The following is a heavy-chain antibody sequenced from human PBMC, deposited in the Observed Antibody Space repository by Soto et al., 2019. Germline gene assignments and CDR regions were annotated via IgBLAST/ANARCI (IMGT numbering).Heavy chain of an antibody. Sequence: ASVKVSCKASGGTFSSYAISWVRQAPGQGLEWMGGIIPIFGTANCAQKFQGRVTITADESTSTAYMELSSLRSEDTAVYYCALGLFNAGDAFDIWGQGTMVTVSS. V-gene: IGHV1-69*13. CDR3: ALGLFNAGDAFDI. CDR1: GGTFSSYA. D-gene: IGHD2-21*01. CDR2: IIPIFGTA. J-gene: IGHJ3*02.